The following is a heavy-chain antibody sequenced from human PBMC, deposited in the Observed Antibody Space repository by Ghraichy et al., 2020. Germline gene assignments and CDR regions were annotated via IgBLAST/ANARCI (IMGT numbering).Heavy chain of an antibody. Sequence: SQTLSLTCTVSGGSVSSGGYYWYWIRQPPGKGLEWIGYIYNSGSTNYNPSLKSRVAISVDTSKNQFSLKLTSVTAADTAVYYCARGAMVHPRLLTWDQGTLVTVSS. V-gene: IGHV4-61*08. CDR2: IYNSGST. J-gene: IGHJ4*02. CDR3: ARGAMVHPRLLT. D-gene: IGHD1-1*01. CDR1: GGSVSSGGYY.